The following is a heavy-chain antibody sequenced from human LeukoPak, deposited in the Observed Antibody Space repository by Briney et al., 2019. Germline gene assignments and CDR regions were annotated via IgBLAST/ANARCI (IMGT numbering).Heavy chain of an antibody. Sequence: SETLSLTCTVSSGSISGYYWSWIRQSPGKGLVWIGYIHYSGSTNYNPSLKSRVTMSVDMSKNQFSLKLSSVTAADTALYYCARHFTYYYDSSGYPRDGFDIWGLGTMVTVSS. CDR1: SGSISGYY. D-gene: IGHD3-22*01. CDR2: IHYSGST. J-gene: IGHJ3*02. V-gene: IGHV4-59*08. CDR3: ARHFTYYYDSSGYPRDGFDI.